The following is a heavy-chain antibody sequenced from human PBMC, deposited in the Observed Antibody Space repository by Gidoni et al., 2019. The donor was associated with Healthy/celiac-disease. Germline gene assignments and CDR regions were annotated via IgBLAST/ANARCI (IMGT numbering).Heavy chain of an antibody. J-gene: IGHJ1*01. CDR2: SYYSGST. V-gene: IGHV4-31*03. Sequence: QVQLQESGPGLVKPSQPLSLTCTVSGGSISSGGYYWSWIRQHPGKGLEWIGYSYYSGSTYYNPSLKSRVTISVDTCKNQFSMKLSSVTAADTAVYYCARSWGVIVPPGGYFQHWGQGTLVTVSS. CDR3: ARSWGVIVPPGGYFQH. CDR1: GGSISSGGYY. D-gene: IGHD3-22*01.